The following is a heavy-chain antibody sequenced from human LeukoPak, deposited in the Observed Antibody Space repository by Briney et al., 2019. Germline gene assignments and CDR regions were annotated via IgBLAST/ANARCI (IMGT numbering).Heavy chain of an antibody. CDR2: INPSGGST. CDR3: ARDFSYYDSSGYPLFD. CDR1: GYTFTSYG. V-gene: IGHV1-46*01. J-gene: IGHJ3*01. D-gene: IGHD3-22*01. Sequence: ASVKVSCKASGYTFTSYGISWVRQAPGQGLEWMGIINPSGGSTSYAQKFQGRVTMTRDTSTSTVYMELSSLRSEDTAVYYCARDFSYYDSSGYPLFDWGQGTMVTVSS.